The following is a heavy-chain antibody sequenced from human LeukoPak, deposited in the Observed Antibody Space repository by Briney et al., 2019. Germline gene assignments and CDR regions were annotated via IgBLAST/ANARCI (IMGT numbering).Heavy chain of an antibody. CDR2: IIPIFGTA. J-gene: IGHJ6*03. Sequence: SVRVSCKASGGTFSSYAISWVRQAPGQGLEWMGGIIPIFGTANYAQKFQGRVTITTDESTSTAYMELSSLRSEDTAVYYSARGYSNYNYYYYYYMDVWGKGTTVTVSS. CDR1: GGTFSSYA. CDR3: ARGYSNYNYYYYYYMDV. D-gene: IGHD4-11*01. V-gene: IGHV1-69*05.